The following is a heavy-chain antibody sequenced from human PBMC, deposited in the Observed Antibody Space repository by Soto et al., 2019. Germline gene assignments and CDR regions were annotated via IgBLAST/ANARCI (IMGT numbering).Heavy chain of an antibody. CDR2: IKSKTDGGAT. Sequence: EVQLVESGGGLVKPGGSLRLSCAASGFTFSNAWMSWVRQAPGKGLEWVGRIKSKTDGGATDYAAPVKGRFTISRVYLKNTLYLQMNSLKTEDTAVYYCTTDLLNWNDLNDAFDIWGQGTMVTVSS. J-gene: IGHJ3*02. CDR3: TTDLLNWNDLNDAFDI. D-gene: IGHD1-1*01. CDR1: GFTFSNAW. V-gene: IGHV3-15*01.